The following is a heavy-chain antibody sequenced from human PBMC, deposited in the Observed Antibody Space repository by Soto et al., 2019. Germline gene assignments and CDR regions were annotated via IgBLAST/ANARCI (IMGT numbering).Heavy chain of an antibody. CDR3: ARRGYSGSAIDY. CDR2: IYYSGST. V-gene: IGHV4-59*08. J-gene: IGHJ4*02. CDR1: GGSISSYY. D-gene: IGHD1-26*01. Sequence: SETLSLTCAVSGGSISSYYWSWIRQPPGKVLEWIGYIYYSGSTNYNPSLKSRVTISVDTSKNQFSLKLSSVTAADTAVYYCARRGYSGSAIDYWGQGTLVTVSS.